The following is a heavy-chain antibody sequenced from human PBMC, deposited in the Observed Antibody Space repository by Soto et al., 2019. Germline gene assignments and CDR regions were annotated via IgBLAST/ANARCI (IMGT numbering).Heavy chain of an antibody. CDR1: GYTFSAYY. J-gene: IGHJ5*02. CDR3: ARMATFGSLNWFDP. D-gene: IGHD3-16*01. CDR2: MNPGSGDT. Sequence: VASVKVSCKASGYTFSAYYTHWVRQATGQGLEWMGWMNPGSGDTGYAQKFQGRVTMTRDISIATAYMELSGLRSDDTAIYYCARMATFGSLNWFDPWGQGTLVTVSS. V-gene: IGHV1-8*02.